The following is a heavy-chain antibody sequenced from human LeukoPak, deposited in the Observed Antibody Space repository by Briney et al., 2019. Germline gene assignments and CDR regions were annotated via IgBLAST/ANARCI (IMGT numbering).Heavy chain of an antibody. Sequence: SETLSLTCTVSGGSISSYYWSWIRQPPGKGLEWIGYIYYSGSTNYNPSLKSRVTISVDTSKNQFSLKLSSVTAADTAVYYCARTYYYDSSGPVFDYWGQGTLVTVSS. V-gene: IGHV4-59*01. CDR2: IYYSGST. CDR1: GGSISSYY. CDR3: ARTYYYDSSGPVFDY. D-gene: IGHD3-22*01. J-gene: IGHJ4*02.